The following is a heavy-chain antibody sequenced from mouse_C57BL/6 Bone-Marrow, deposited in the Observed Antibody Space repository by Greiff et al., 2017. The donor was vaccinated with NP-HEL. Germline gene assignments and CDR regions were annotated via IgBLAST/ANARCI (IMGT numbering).Heavy chain of an antibody. CDR2: IDPENGDT. Sequence: EVKLMESGAELVRPGASVKLSCTASGFNIKDDYMHWVKQRPEQGLEWIGWIDPENGDTEYASKFQGKATITADTSSNTAYLQLSSLTSEDTAVYYCTTQVMDYWGQGTSVTVSS. J-gene: IGHJ4*01. CDR1: GFNIKDDY. V-gene: IGHV14-4*01. CDR3: TTQVMDY.